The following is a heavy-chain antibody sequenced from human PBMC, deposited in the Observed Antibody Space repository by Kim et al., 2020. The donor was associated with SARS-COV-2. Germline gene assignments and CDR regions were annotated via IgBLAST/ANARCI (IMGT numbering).Heavy chain of an antibody. CDR3: ARDRDSDIVVVVAAQAGAFDI. CDR1: GFTFSSYE. V-gene: IGHV3-48*03. CDR2: ISSSGSTI. D-gene: IGHD2-15*01. Sequence: GGSLILSCAASGFTFSSYEMNWVRQAPGKGLEWVSYISSSGSTIYYADSVKGRFTISRDNAKNSLYLQMNSLRAEDTAVYYCARDRDSDIVVVVAAQAGAFDIWGQGTMVTVSS. J-gene: IGHJ3*02.